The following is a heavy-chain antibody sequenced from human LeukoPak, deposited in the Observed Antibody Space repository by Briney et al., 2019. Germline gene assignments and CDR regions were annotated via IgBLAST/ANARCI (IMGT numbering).Heavy chain of an antibody. J-gene: IGHJ4*02. CDR3: ATIFDV. Sequence: PGGSLRLSCAASGFTVTSNWIHWVRQAPGKGLVWVSRIDDSGSGTSYADSVKGRFTNSRDTAKNTVYLQMNSLRVDDTAVYYCATIFDVWGQGTLVTLSS. CDR1: GFTVTSNW. CDR2: IDDSGSGT. V-gene: IGHV3-74*01.